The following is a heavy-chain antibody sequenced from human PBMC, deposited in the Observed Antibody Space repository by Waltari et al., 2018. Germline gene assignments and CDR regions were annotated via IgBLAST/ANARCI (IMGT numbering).Heavy chain of an antibody. Sequence: EVQLVESGGGLVQPGGSLRLSCAASGFTFSAYRMHWVRQAPGKGLGGVSLINADGRATLYADSVKGRFTMSRDNAKDTLYLQMNSLRGEDTAVYYCAIQIAGVVFWGQGTLVTVSS. J-gene: IGHJ4*02. CDR1: GFTFSAYR. D-gene: IGHD3-3*01. CDR3: AIQIAGVVF. V-gene: IGHV3-74*01. CDR2: INADGRAT.